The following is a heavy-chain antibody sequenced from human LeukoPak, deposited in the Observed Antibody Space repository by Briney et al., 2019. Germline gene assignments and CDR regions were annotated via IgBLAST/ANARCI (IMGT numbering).Heavy chain of an antibody. D-gene: IGHD4-17*01. J-gene: IGHJ2*01. V-gene: IGHV3-23*01. CDR1: GFTFSSYA. CDR2: ISGSGGST. Sequence: GGTLRLSCAASGFTFSSYAMSWVRQAPGKGLEWVSAISGSGGSTYYADSVKGRFTISRDNSKNTLYLQMNSLRAEDTAVYYCAKSTVTTLAGCDFDLWGRGTLVTVSS. CDR3: AKSTVTTLAGCDFDL.